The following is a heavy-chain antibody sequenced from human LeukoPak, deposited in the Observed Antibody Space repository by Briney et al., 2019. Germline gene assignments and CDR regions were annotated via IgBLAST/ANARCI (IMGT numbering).Heavy chain of an antibody. J-gene: IGHJ3*02. CDR1: GYRFTSYW. D-gene: IGHD1-26*01. V-gene: IGHV5-51*01. CDR3: ARRRGKYSGDAFDI. Sequence: GESLKISCKGSGYRFTSYWIGWVRQMTRKGPDSTRFIYPGDSDARYSPSFQGQVTISADKSMSTAYLQWSSLKASDTAMYYCARRRGKYSGDAFDIWGQGTKVTVSS. CDR2: IYPGDSDA.